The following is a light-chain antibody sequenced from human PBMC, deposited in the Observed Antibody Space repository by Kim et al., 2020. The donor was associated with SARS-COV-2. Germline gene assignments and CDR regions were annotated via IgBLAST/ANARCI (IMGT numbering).Light chain of an antibody. J-gene: IGLJ3*02. CDR2: EVS. CDR3: CSYAGSSTSWV. V-gene: IGLV2-23*02. CDR1: NSDIGSYGL. Sequence: QSALTQPASVSGSPGQSITISCTGINSDIGSYGLVSWYQQHPGKAPKLIVSEVSKRPSGVSNRFSGSKSGNTASLTISGLQAEDEADYYCCSYAGSSTSWVFGRGTQLTVL.